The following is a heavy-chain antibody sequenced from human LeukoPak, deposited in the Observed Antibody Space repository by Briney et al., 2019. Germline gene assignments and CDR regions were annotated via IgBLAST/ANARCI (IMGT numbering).Heavy chain of an antibody. CDR1: GGSISSYY. V-gene: IGHV4-59*01. D-gene: IGHD3-9*01. J-gene: IGHJ4*02. CDR3: ARAFDWLLPNS. Sequence: SETLSLTCTVSGGSISSYYWSWIRQPPGKGLEWIGYIYYSGSTNYNPSLKSRVTISVDTSKNQFSLKLSSVTAADTAVYYCARAFDWLLPNSWGQGTLVTVSS. CDR2: IYYSGST.